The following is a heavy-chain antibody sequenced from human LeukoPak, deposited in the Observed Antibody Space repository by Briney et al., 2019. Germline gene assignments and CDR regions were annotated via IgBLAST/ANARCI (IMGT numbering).Heavy chain of an antibody. V-gene: IGHV3-53*01. D-gene: IGHD2-2*01. CDR1: GFTVSSSF. J-gene: IGHJ4*02. CDR3: AREVISTPSYFDY. CDR2: IHRDDKT. Sequence: GGSLRLSCAASGFTVSSSFIYWVRRAPGEGLEWVSFIHRDDKTYYADSVKGRFTMSRDSSKNTLYLQMNSLGADDTAVYYCAREVISTPSYFDYWGQGILITVSS.